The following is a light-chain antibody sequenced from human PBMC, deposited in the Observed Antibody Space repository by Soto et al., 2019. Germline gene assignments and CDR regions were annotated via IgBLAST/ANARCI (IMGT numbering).Light chain of an antibody. V-gene: IGKV1-5*03. J-gene: IGKJ2*01. CDR3: QQYNSYPYT. CDR2: KAS. CDR1: QSISSW. Sequence: DIQMTQSPSTLSASVGDRVTITCRASQSISSWLDWYQQKPGRAPNLLIYKASNLESGVPSRFSGSGSGTEFTLTISSLQPDDFATYYCQQYNSYPYTFGQGTRLEIK.